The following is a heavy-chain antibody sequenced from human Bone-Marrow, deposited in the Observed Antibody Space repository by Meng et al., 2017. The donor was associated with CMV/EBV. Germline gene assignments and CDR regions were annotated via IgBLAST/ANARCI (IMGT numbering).Heavy chain of an antibody. J-gene: IGHJ4*02. Sequence: SCKASGYTFTSYGISWVRQAPGQGLEWVAVISYDGSNKYYADSVKGRFTISRDNSKNTLYLQMNSLRAEDTAVYYCARGPTYYDFWSGEPIDYWGQGTLVTVSS. CDR1: GYTFTSYG. CDR3: ARGPTYYDFWSGEPIDY. V-gene: IGHV3-30*16. D-gene: IGHD3-3*01. CDR2: ISYDGSNK.